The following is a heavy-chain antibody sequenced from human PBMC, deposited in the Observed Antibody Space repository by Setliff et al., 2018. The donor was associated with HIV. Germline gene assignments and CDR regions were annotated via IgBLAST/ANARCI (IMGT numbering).Heavy chain of an antibody. V-gene: IGHV4-59*01. CDR1: GGSISSYY. J-gene: IGHJ4*02. CDR2: IYYSWST. CDR3: ARDTSFGY. Sequence: KTSETLSLTCTVSGGSISSYYWSWIRQPPGKGLEWIGYIYYSWSTNYNPSLKSRVTIAVDTSKNQFSLKLTSVTAADTAVYFCARDTSFGYWGQGTLVTVSS.